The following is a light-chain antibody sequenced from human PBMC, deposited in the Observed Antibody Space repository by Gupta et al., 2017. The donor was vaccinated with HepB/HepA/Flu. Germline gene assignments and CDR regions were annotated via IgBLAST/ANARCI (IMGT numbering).Light chain of an antibody. J-gene: IGKJ2*01. CDR2: DAS. CDR3: QQYNDLPYT. V-gene: IGKV1-33*01. CDR1: HYIYKY. Sequence: DIQMTQSPSSLSASVGDRVTISCQASHYIYKYLNWYQQRPGKGPELLIYDASNLETGVPSRFSASVYVTEFTLTISSLYPVDFATYYCQQYNDLPYTFGQGTQIEI.